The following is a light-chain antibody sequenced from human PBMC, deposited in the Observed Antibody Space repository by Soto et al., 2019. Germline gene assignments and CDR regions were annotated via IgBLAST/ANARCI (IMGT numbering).Light chain of an antibody. CDR1: QGISSW. CDR2: AAS. J-gene: IGKJ2*01. CDR3: QQASSLPYT. V-gene: IGKV1-12*01. Sequence: DIVLTQSPSSVSVSVGERATLTCRASQGISSWLAWYQQKPGKAPKLLIYAASSLPSGVPARFSGSGSGTDFTLTISSLEPEDFATYYCQQASSLPYTFGQGTKLEIK.